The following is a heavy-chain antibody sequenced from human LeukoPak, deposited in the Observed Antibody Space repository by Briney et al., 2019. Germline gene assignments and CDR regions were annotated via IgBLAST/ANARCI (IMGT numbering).Heavy chain of an antibody. CDR1: GFTFSSYA. Sequence: GGSLRLSCAASGFTFSSYAMHWVRQAPGKGLEWVAVISYDGSNKYYADSVKGRFTISRDNSKNTLYLQMNSLRAEDTAVYYCARSRLVRGVIGAFDIWGQGTMVTVSS. CDR2: ISYDGSNK. CDR3: ARSRLVRGVIGAFDI. V-gene: IGHV3-30*04. J-gene: IGHJ3*02. D-gene: IGHD3-10*01.